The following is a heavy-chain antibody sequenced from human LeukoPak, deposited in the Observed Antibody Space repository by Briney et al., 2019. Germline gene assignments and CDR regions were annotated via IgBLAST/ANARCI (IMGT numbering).Heavy chain of an antibody. CDR1: GYTFSDYY. V-gene: IGHV1-46*01. CDR3: ARDFWVTTVSTPDY. J-gene: IGHJ4*02. CDR2: INPSGGTT. D-gene: IGHD4-11*01. Sequence: GASVKVSCKASGYTFSDYYMHWVRQAPGQGLEWMGIINPSGGTTTFAQKFQGRVTMTRDTSTSTVYVELSSLRSEDTAVYYCARDFWVTTVSTPDYWGQGTLVTVSS.